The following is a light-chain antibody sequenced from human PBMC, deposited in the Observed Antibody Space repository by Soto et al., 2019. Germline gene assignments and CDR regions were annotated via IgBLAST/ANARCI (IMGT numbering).Light chain of an antibody. CDR1: QSISSL. J-gene: IGKJ1*01. CDR2: DAS. V-gene: IGKV1-5*01. Sequence: DVQMTQSPSTLSACVGDRVTITCRASQSISSLLAWYQQKPGKAPKLLIYDASSLESGVPSRFSGSGSGTEFTLTISSLQPDDFATYYCQQYKAFGQGTKVDIK. CDR3: QQYKA.